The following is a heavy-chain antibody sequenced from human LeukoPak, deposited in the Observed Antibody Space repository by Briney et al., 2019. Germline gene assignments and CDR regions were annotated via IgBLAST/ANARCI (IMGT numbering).Heavy chain of an antibody. D-gene: IGHD2-2*02. Sequence: SETLSLTCAVYGGSFSGYYWSWIRQPPGKGLEWVGEINHSGSTNYNPSLKSRVTISVDTSKNQFSLKLSSVTAADTAVYYCARAVDIVVVPAAIETYYYYGMDVWGQGTMVTVSS. CDR3: ARAVDIVVVPAAIETYYYYGMDV. J-gene: IGHJ6*02. CDR1: GGSFSGYY. CDR2: INHSGST. V-gene: IGHV4-34*01.